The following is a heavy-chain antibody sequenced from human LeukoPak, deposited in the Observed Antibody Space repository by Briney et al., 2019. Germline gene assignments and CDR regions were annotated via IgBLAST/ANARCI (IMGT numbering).Heavy chain of an antibody. CDR2: IYYSGST. CDR1: GGSFSGYY. Sequence: SETLSLTCAVYGGSFSGYYWSWIRQPPGKGLEWIGYIYYSGSTNYNPSLKSRVTISVDTSKNQFSLKLSSVTAADTAVYYCARQGGYCSSASCYSAWMDVWGQGTTVTVSS. J-gene: IGHJ6*02. V-gene: IGHV4-59*08. D-gene: IGHD2-2*01. CDR3: ARQGGYCSSASCYSAWMDV.